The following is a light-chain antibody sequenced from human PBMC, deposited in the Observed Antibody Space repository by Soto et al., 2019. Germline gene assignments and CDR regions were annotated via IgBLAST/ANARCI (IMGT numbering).Light chain of an antibody. CDR3: QQTHTFPWT. CDR2: AAS. J-gene: IGKJ1*01. Sequence: DIQMTQSPSTLSASVGDTVTVTCRASQSVSGWLAWYQQKPGKAPKLLIYAASSLQRGVPSRFGASGSGTDFSLTIYSLQPEDFATYYCQQTHTFPWTFGQGTKVDIK. CDR1: QSVSGW. V-gene: IGKV1-12*01.